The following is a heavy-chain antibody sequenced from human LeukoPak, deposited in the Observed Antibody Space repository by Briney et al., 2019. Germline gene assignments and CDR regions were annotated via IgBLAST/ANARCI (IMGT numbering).Heavy chain of an antibody. V-gene: IGHV3-9*01. J-gene: IGHJ4*02. D-gene: IGHD6-13*01. CDR1: GFTFDDYA. CDR2: IIWNSGSI. Sequence: PGGSLRLSCAASGFTFDDYAMHWVRQAPGKGLEWVSGIIWNSGSIGYADSVKGRFTISRDNAKNFLYLQMNSLRAEDTALYYYAKEVRGSWYQGLDYWGQGTLVTVSS. CDR3: AKEVRGSWYQGLDY.